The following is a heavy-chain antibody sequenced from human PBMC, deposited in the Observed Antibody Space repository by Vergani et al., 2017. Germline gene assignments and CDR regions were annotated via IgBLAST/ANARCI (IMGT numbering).Heavy chain of an antibody. J-gene: IGHJ6*02. CDR3: ARDRYYCSGNPNYYYYGMNV. D-gene: IGHD3-10*01. Sequence: QVQLVESGGGLVKPGGSLRLSCAASGFTFSDYYMSWLRQAPGKGLEWVSYISSSGSTIYYADSVKGRFTISRDNAKNSLYLQMNSLRAEDTAVYYCARDRYYCSGNPNYYYYGMNVWGQGTTVTVSS. CDR2: ISSSGSTI. V-gene: IGHV3-11*01. CDR1: GFTFSDYY.